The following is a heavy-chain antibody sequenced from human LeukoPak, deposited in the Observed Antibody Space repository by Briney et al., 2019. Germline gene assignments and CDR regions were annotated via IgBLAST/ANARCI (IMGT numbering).Heavy chain of an antibody. D-gene: IGHD3/OR15-3a*01. J-gene: IGHJ4*02. CDR2: MYYSGST. V-gene: IGHV4-39*01. Sequence: SETLSLTCTVSGGSISSSSYYWGWIRQTPGKGLEWIGTMYYSGSTDYNPSLKSRVTLSIDTPKNQFSLRLSSVTAADTAVYYCASKSTAWTIDYWGQGTLVTVSS. CDR3: ASKSTAWTIDY. CDR1: GGSISSSSYY.